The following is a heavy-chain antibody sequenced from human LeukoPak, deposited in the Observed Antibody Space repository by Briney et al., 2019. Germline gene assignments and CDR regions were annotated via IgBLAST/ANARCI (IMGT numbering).Heavy chain of an antibody. D-gene: IGHD6-13*01. CDR2: IYYSGST. J-gene: IGHJ4*02. V-gene: IGHV4-59*01. Sequence: SETLSLTCTVSGGSISSYYWSWIRQPPGKGLEWIGYIYYSGSTNYNPSLKSRVTISGDTSKSQLSLNLNSVTAADTAIYYCARVDSNNWYGNFDYWGQGTLVTVSS. CDR3: ARVDSNNWYGNFDY. CDR1: GGSISSYY.